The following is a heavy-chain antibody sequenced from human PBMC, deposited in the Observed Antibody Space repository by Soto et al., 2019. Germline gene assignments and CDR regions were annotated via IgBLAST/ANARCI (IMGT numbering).Heavy chain of an antibody. CDR3: AIEGRVSSSSGLVY. D-gene: IGHD6-6*01. CDR2: IDSSGRTR. CDR1: GFRFSDYD. J-gene: IGHJ4*02. V-gene: IGHV3-11*01. Sequence: QVQLVESGGGVVKPGGSLRLSCAASGFRFSDYDMCWIRTAPGKGLEWISSIDSSGRTRFYADSVKGRFTISRDNAKNSLCLQMNSLRAEDMAVYYCAIEGRVSSSSGLVYWGQGTLVTVSS.